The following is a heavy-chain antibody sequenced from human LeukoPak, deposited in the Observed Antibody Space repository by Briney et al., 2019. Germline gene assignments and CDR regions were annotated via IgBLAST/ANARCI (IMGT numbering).Heavy chain of an antibody. CDR2: IKRDGSEK. CDR3: ARGNYFDD. Sequence: QTGGSLRLSCAASGFTFSSYRMSWVRQASGKGLEWVANIKRDGSEKYYVDSVKGRFTISRDNAKNSLYLQMNSLRAEDTAVYYCARGNYFDDWGQGTLVTVSS. V-gene: IGHV3-7*01. CDR1: GFTFSSYR. J-gene: IGHJ4*02.